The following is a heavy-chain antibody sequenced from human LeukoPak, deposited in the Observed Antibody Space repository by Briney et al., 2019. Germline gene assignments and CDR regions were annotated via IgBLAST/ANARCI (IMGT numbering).Heavy chain of an antibody. Sequence: SETLSLTCTVSGGSISSYYWSWIRQPPGKGLEWIGYIYYSGSTNYNPSLKSRVTISVDTSKNQFSLKLSSVTAADTAVYYRARVGGYYDSSGYYYYDYYYYYMDVWGKGTTVTVSS. D-gene: IGHD3-22*01. CDR3: ARVGGYYDSSGYYYYDYYYYYMDV. CDR2: IYYSGST. CDR1: GGSISSYY. J-gene: IGHJ6*03. V-gene: IGHV4-59*01.